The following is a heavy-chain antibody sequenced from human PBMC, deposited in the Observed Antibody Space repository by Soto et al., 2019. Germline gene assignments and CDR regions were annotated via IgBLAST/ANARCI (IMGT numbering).Heavy chain of an antibody. Sequence: QVQLVQSGAEVKKPGSSVKVSCTASGGTFSRYAISWVRQAPGQGLEWMGGIIPMFGTANYAQKFKGRVTITADESTSTAYMELRSLRSGETALYYCTRGWGHDSADYYYAYWGQGTLITVSS. CDR2: IIPMFGTA. CDR3: TRGWGHDSADYYYAY. D-gene: IGHD3-22*01. V-gene: IGHV1-69*01. J-gene: IGHJ4*02. CDR1: GGTFSRYA.